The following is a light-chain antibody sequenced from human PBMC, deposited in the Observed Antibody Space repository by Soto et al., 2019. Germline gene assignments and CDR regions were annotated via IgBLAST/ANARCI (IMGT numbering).Light chain of an antibody. CDR3: QQYGSSPWT. CDR1: QSVRSTY. V-gene: IGKV3-20*01. J-gene: IGKJ1*01. CDR2: GAS. Sequence: EIVLTQSPGTLSLSPGERATLSCRASQSVRSTYLAWYQQKGGQTPRLLIYGASSRATGIPDRFSGSGSGTDFTLTINRREPEDFAVYYCQQYGSSPWTFGQGTKVDIK.